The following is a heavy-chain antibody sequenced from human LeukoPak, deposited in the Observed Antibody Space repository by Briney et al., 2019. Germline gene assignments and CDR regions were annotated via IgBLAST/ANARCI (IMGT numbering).Heavy chain of an antibody. J-gene: IGHJ4*02. D-gene: IGHD5-18*01. CDR3: TKDSVAMVTTSDY. CDR1: GFTFSSYW. Sequence: PGGSLRLSCAASGFTFSSYWMTWVRQAPGKGLEWVANIKEDGSVKYYVDSVKGRFTISRDNAKNSLYLQMNSLRPEDTALYYCTKDSVAMVTTSDYWGQGTLVTVSS. V-gene: IGHV3-7*03. CDR2: IKEDGSVK.